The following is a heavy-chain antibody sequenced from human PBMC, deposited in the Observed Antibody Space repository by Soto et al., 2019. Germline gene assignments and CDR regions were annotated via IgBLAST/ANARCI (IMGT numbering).Heavy chain of an antibody. Sequence: QVQLQESGPGLVKPSGTLSLTCAVSGGSISMNWWSWVRQPPGKGLEWIGEIYHSGSTNYNPSLKSRDTISVDKSKNQFSLKLSSVTAADTAVYYCARVVQGIDYWGQGTLVTVSS. V-gene: IGHV4-4*02. CDR2: IYHSGST. CDR1: GGSISMNW. D-gene: IGHD3-10*01. J-gene: IGHJ4*02. CDR3: ARVVQGIDY.